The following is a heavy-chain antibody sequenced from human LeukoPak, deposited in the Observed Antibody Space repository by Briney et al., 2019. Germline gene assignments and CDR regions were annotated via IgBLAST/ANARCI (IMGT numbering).Heavy chain of an antibody. D-gene: IGHD1-26*01. CDR2: ISSGSEK. J-gene: IGHJ4*02. Sequence: PGRSLRLSCEASGFTFSIFPMHWVRQAPGKGLEWVALISSGSEKYYADSVKGRFTISRDNSKNMLYLQMNSLRADDTAVYYCARGLRGSYFPFGYWGQGTLVTVSS. V-gene: IGHV3-30*04. CDR3: ARGLRGSYFPFGY. CDR1: GFTFSIFP.